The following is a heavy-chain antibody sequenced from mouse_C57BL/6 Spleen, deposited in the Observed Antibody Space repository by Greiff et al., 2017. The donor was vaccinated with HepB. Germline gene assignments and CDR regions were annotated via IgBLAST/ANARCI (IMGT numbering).Heavy chain of an antibody. V-gene: IGHV14-4*01. J-gene: IGHJ3*01. CDR3: TTKSYDGYYGAY. CDR2: IDPENGDT. Sequence: VQLQQSGAELVRPGASVKLSCTASGFNIKDDYMHWVKQRPEQGLEWIGWIDPENGDTEYASKFQGKATITADTSSNTAYLQLSSLTSEDTAVYYCTTKSYDGYYGAYWGQGTLVTVSA. CDR1: GFNIKDDY. D-gene: IGHD2-3*01.